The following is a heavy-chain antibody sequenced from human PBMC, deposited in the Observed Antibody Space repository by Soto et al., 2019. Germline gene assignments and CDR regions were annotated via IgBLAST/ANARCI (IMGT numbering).Heavy chain of an antibody. CDR2: IYYSGST. CDR3: AGGIVGATDDAFDI. J-gene: IGHJ3*02. D-gene: IGHD1-26*01. Sequence: QVQLQESGPGLVKPSETLSLTCTVSGGSVSSGSYYWSWIRQPPGKGPEWIGYIYYSGSTNYNPSLKSRVTISVDTSKNQFSLKLSSVTAADTAVYYCAGGIVGATDDAFDIWGQGTMVTVSS. V-gene: IGHV4-61*01. CDR1: GGSVSSGSYY.